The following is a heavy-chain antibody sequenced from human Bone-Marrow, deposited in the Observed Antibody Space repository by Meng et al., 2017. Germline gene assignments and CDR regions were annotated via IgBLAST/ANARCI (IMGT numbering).Heavy chain of an antibody. Sequence: ASVKVSCKASGYTFTDYYIHWVRQAPGQGLEWMGWINPNSGDTSYAQKFQGRVTMTRDTSIGTAYVEMSRLRSDDTAVYYCARDELTMIRGVIIDWGQGTLVTVSS. CDR2: INPNSGDT. V-gene: IGHV1-2*02. CDR3: ARDELTMIRGVIID. D-gene: IGHD3-10*01. J-gene: IGHJ4*02. CDR1: GYTFTDYY.